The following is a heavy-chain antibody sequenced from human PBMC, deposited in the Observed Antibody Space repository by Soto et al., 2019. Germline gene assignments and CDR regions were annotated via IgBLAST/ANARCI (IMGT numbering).Heavy chain of an antibody. CDR2: ISWNSGSI. CDR1: GFTFDDYA. V-gene: IGHV3-9*01. CDR3: ARFHPESLLAEYYFDF. D-gene: IGHD3-3*02. Sequence: EVQLVESGGGLVQPGRSLRLSCAASGFTFDDYAMHWVRQAPGKGLEWVSGISWNSGSIGYADSVKGRFTISRDNAKNSLYLQMNSLRAEDTAVYYCARFHPESLLAEYYFDFWGQGTLVTVSS. J-gene: IGHJ4*02.